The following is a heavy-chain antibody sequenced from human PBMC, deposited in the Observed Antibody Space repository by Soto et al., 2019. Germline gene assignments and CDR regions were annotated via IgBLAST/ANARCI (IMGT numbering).Heavy chain of an antibody. J-gene: IGHJ6*03. CDR1: GGSISSYY. CDR2: IYYSGST. Sequence: SETLSLTCTVSGGSISSYYWSWIRQPPGKGLEWIGYIYYSGSTNYNPSLKSRVTISVDTSKNQFSLKLSSVTAADTAVYYCARGPPEAAAGYYYYYYMDVWGKGTTVTVSS. V-gene: IGHV4-59*01. D-gene: IGHD6-13*01. CDR3: ARGPPEAAAGYYYYYYMDV.